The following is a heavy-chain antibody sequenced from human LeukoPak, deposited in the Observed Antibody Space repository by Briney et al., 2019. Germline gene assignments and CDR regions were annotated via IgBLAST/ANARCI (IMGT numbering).Heavy chain of an antibody. J-gene: IGHJ4*02. V-gene: IGHV1-69*13. D-gene: IGHD1-26*01. CDR1: GYTFTSYG. Sequence: ASVKVSCKASGYTFTSYGISWVRQAPGQGLEWMGGIIPIFGTANYAQKFQGRVTITADESTSTAYMELSSLRSEDTAVYYCARYITVGATYQHFDYWGQGTLVTVSS. CDR3: ARYITVGATYQHFDY. CDR2: IIPIFGTA.